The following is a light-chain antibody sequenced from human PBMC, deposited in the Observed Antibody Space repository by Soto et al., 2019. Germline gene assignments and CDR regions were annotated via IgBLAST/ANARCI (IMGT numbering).Light chain of an antibody. J-gene: IGLJ1*01. Sequence: QSALTQPRSVSGSPGQSVTISCTGTSSDVAIDNYISWYQQHPGEAPKLMIHDVSERPSGVPDRFSGSKSGNTASLTISGLQAEDEADYYCCSYAGSYTFARNVFGTGTKVTVL. CDR2: DVS. CDR3: CSYAGSYTFARNV. CDR1: SSDVAIDNY. V-gene: IGLV2-11*01.